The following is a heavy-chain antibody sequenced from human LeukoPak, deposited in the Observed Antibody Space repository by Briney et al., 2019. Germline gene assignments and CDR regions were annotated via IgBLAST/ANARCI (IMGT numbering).Heavy chain of an antibody. D-gene: IGHD6-19*01. CDR1: GFSLSTSGMC. Sequence: SGPTLVNPTQTLTLTCTFSGFSLSTSGMCVSWIRQPPGKALEWLARIDWDDDKYYSTSLKTRLTISKDTSKNQVVLTMTNMDPVDTATYYCARIRKDSSGWYYFDYWGQGTLVTVSS. V-gene: IGHV2-70*11. CDR3: ARIRKDSSGWYYFDY. CDR2: IDWDDDK. J-gene: IGHJ4*02.